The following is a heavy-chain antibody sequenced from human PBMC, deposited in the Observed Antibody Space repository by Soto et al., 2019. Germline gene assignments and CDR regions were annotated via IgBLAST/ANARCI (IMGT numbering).Heavy chain of an antibody. J-gene: IGHJ4*02. CDR1: GYTLTELS. CDR2: FDPEDGET. CDR3: AKVVDDFWSGYYVGYYFDY. V-gene: IGHV1-24*01. D-gene: IGHD3-3*01. Sequence: GASVKVSCKVSGYTLTELSMHWVRQAPGKGLEWMGGFDPEDGETIYAQKFQGRFTISRDNSKNTLYMQMNSLRAEDTAVYYCAKVVDDFWSGYYVGYYFDYWGQGTLVTVSS.